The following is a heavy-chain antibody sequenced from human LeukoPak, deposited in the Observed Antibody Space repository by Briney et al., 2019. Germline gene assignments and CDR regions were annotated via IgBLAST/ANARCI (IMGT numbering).Heavy chain of an antibody. J-gene: IGHJ4*02. CDR1: GFTFSSYS. D-gene: IGHD4-17*01. Sequence: GGSLRLSCAASGFTFSSYSMNWVRQAPGKGLEWVSSISSSGSYIYYADSVRGRFTISRDNAKNSLYLQMNSLRAEDTAVYYCARGYYGDPSQVYYFDYWGQGTLVTVSS. CDR3: ARGYYGDPSQVYYFDY. CDR2: ISSSGSYI. V-gene: IGHV3-21*01.